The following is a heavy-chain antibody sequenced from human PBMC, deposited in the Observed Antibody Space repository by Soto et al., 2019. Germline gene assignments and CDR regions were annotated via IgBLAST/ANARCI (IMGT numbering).Heavy chain of an antibody. J-gene: IGHJ4*02. CDR1: GGSISGYY. V-gene: IGHV4-59*01. CDR3: AKVRDDHSYFFDY. CDR2: IYYSGST. Sequence: SETLSLTCTVYGGSISGYYWSWIRQPPGKGLEWIGYIYYSGSTTYNPSLKSPVTISVDTSRNQFSLKLSSVTAADTAVYYCAKVRDDHSYFFDYWGQGILVPVSS. D-gene: IGHD6-6*01.